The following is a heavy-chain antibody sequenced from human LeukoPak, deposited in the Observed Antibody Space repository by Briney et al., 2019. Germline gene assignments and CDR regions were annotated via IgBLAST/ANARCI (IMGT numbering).Heavy chain of an antibody. D-gene: IGHD2-21*02. CDR2: INPNSGGT. V-gene: IGHV1-2*02. CDR1: GYTFTAYY. CDR3: ARGFFSSGCGGDCSSFDY. J-gene: IGHJ4*02. Sequence: ASVKVSCRASGYTFTAYYMRWVRQAPGQGLEWMGWINPNSGGTNYAQKFQGRVTMTRDTSISTAYMELTRLRSDDTAVYFCARGFFSSGCGGDCSSFDYWGQGTLVTVS.